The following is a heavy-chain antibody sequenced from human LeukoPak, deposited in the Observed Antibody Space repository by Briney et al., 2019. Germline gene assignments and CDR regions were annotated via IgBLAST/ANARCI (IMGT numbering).Heavy chain of an antibody. J-gene: IGHJ3*02. Sequence: GGSLRLSCAASGFTFSSFAMHWVRQAPGKGLEWVAVISYDGSNKYYADSVKGRFTISRDNSKNSMYLQMNTLRVEDTAVYYCARDRAPGEGVAFDIWGQGTMVTVSS. D-gene: IGHD3-10*01. CDR3: ARDRAPGEGVAFDI. CDR1: GFTFSSFA. CDR2: ISYDGSNK. V-gene: IGHV3-30-3*01.